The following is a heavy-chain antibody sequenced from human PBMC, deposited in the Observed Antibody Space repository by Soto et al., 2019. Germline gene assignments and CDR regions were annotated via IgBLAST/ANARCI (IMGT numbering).Heavy chain of an antibody. D-gene: IGHD6-13*01. CDR3: AKDQGIAASHGID. V-gene: IGHV3-30*18. CDR2: ISSDGSDK. J-gene: IGHJ3*01. Sequence: QVQRVESGGGVVQPGTSLRLSCAASGFTFNNYGMHWVRQAPGTGLEWVAAISSDGSDKYYADSVKGRLTISRDNSKSTLYLQMHSLRTEDTAVYYCAKDQGIAASHGIDWGQGTMVTVSS. CDR1: GFTFNNYG.